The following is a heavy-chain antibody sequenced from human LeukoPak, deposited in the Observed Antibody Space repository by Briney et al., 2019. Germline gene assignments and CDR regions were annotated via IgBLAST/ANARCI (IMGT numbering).Heavy chain of an antibody. Sequence: GGTLRLSCAASGFTFSTSGMSWVRQAPGKGLEWVSTITGSGGSTYYADSVKGRFTISRDNSKNTLDLQMNSLRAEDTAVYCCAKAGIYGYVWGSYLVDWGQGILVTVS. CDR2: ITGSGGST. CDR3: AKAGIYGYVWGSYLVD. D-gene: IGHD3-16*01. J-gene: IGHJ4*02. V-gene: IGHV3-23*01. CDR1: GFTFSTSG.